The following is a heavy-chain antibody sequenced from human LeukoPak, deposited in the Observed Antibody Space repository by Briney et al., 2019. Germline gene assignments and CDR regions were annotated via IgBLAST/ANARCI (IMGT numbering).Heavy chain of an antibody. V-gene: IGHV3-66*01. Sequence: GGSLRLPCAASEFSVGSNYMTWVRQAPGKGLEWVSLIYSGGSTYYADSVKGRFTISRDNAKNSLYLQMNSLRAEDTAVYYCARDLNWETHWGQGTLVSVSS. CDR1: EFSVGSNY. CDR2: IYSGGST. J-gene: IGHJ4*02. D-gene: IGHD7-27*01. CDR3: ARDLNWETH.